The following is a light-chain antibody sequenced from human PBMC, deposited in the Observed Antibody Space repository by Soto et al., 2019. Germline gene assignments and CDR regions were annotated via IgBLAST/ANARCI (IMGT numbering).Light chain of an antibody. V-gene: IGKV3-15*01. Sequence: TVLTQSPATLSVSPGERTTLACRASQSVGSNLAWYQQKPGQAPRLLIYTASTRATGIPARFSGSGSGTEFTLTISSLQSEDFAVYYCQQYNNWPGTFGQGTKVDIK. CDR3: QQYNNWPGT. CDR2: TAS. J-gene: IGKJ1*01. CDR1: QSVGSN.